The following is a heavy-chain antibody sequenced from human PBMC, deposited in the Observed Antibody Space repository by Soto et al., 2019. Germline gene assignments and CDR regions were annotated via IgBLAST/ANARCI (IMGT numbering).Heavy chain of an antibody. CDR1: GFTVVTNY. V-gene: IGHV3-66*01. CDR3: ARSPSSGWYYFLY. J-gene: IGHJ4*02. CDR2: IYSGGTT. Sequence: GGSLRLSCTASGFTVVTNYMNWVLQAPGKGLEWVSLIYSGGTTYYADSVKGRFTISRDNAKNTLYLQMNSLRADDTAVYYCARSPSSGWYYFLYWGQGTLVTVSS. D-gene: IGHD6-19*01.